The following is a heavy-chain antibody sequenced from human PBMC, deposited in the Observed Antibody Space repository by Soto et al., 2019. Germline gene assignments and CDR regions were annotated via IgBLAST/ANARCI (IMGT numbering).Heavy chain of an antibody. CDR2: ISGSGGST. CDR1: GFTFSSYA. CDR3: AVRDYDLSYYYGMDV. J-gene: IGHJ6*02. V-gene: IGHV3-23*01. D-gene: IGHD5-12*01. Sequence: GGSLRLSCAASGFTFSSYAMSWVRQAPGKGLEWVSAISGSGGSTYYVDSVKGRFTISRDNSKNTLYLQMNSLRAEDTAVYYCAVRDYDLSYYYGMDVWGQGTTVTVSS.